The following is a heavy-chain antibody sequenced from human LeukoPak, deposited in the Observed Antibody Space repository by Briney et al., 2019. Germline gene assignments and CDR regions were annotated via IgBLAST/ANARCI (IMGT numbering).Heavy chain of an antibody. J-gene: IGHJ4*02. Sequence: GRSLRLSCAASGLTFSSYEMNWVRQAPGKGLEWVSYISSSGSTIYYADSVKGRFTISRDNAKNSLYLQMNSLRAEDTAVYYCARDGDYGDYPFDYWGQGTLVTVSS. CDR3: ARDGDYGDYPFDY. V-gene: IGHV3-48*03. CDR1: GLTFSSYE. D-gene: IGHD4-17*01. CDR2: ISSSGSTI.